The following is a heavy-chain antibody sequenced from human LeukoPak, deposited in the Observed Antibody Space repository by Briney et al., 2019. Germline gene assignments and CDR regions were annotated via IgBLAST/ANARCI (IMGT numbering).Heavy chain of an antibody. CDR1: GYGFNTYD. V-gene: IGHV1-18*01. D-gene: IGHD3-3*01. CDR3: ARFWSGYLPDY. J-gene: IGHJ4*02. CDR2: ITAKNGNT. Sequence: ASVKVSCKASGYGFNTYDISWVRQAPGQGLEWMGWITAKNGNTNYAERLQDRVTMTTDTSTSTAYMELRGLRCDDTAVYYCARFWSGYLPDYWGQGTLVTVSS.